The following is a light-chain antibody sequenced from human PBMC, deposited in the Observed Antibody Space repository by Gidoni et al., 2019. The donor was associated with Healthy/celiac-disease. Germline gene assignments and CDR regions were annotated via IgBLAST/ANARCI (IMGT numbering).Light chain of an antibody. J-gene: IGKJ1*01. CDR2: GAS. CDR1: QSVSSSY. CDR3: QQYGSSPWT. V-gene: IGKV3-20*01. Sequence: IVLTQSPGTLSLSPGERATLSGRASQSVSSSYLAWYQQKPGPAPRLLLYGASRRATGIPDRFSGIGSGTDFTLTISRLEPEDFAVYYCQQYGSSPWTFGQXTKVEIK.